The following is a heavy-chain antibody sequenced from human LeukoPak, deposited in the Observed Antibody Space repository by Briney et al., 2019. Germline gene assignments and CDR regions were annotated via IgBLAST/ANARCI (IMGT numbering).Heavy chain of an antibody. V-gene: IGHV3-30*04. CDR2: IAYDGSNK. J-gene: IGHJ4*02. D-gene: IGHD6-19*01. Sequence: GGSLRLSCVGSGFTFNRNAMHWVRQAPGKGLEWVAVIAYDGSNKFYADSVKGRFTVSRDDSRNTLYLQMSSLRPEDSAVYYCARNPSVSTGWLPFDYWGQGTRVNVSS. CDR3: ARNPSVSTGWLPFDY. CDR1: GFTFNRNA.